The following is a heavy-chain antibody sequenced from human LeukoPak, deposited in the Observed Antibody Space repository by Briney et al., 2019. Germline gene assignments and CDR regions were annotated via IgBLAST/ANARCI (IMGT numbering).Heavy chain of an antibody. J-gene: IGHJ4*02. CDR2: IIPIFGTA. D-gene: IGHD6-19*01. CDR3: ATSQNETRYSSGWSYYFDY. Sequence: SVKVSCKASGGTFSSYAISWVQQAPGQGLEWMGGIIPIFGTANYAQKFQGRVTITADESTSTAYIELSSLRSEDTAVYYCATSQNETRYSSGWSYYFDYWGQGTLVTVSS. V-gene: IGHV1-69*01. CDR1: GGTFSSYA.